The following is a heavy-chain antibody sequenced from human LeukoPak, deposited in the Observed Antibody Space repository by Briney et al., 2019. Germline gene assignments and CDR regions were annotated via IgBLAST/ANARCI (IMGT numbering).Heavy chain of an antibody. Sequence: ASVKVSCKASGGTFSSYAISWVRQAPGQGLEWMGRIIPILGIANYAQKFQGRVTITADESTSTAYMELSSLRSEDTAVYYCARVPVAGNFDYYYGMDVWGQGTTVTVSS. CDR1: GGTFSSYA. CDR3: ARVPVAGNFDYYYGMDV. CDR2: IIPILGIA. J-gene: IGHJ6*02. V-gene: IGHV1-69*04. D-gene: IGHD6-19*01.